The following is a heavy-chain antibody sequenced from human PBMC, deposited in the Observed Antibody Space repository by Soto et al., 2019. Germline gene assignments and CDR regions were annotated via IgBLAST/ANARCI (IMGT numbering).Heavy chain of an antibody. Sequence: GASVKVSCKASGYTFTSYYMRWVRQAPGQGLEWMGIINPSGGSTSYAQKFQGRVTMTRDTSTSTVYMELSSLRSEDTAVYYCAREKDSGYDQRYFDYWGQGTLVTSPQ. J-gene: IGHJ4*02. V-gene: IGHV1-46*01. CDR3: AREKDSGYDQRYFDY. CDR2: INPSGGST. D-gene: IGHD5-12*01. CDR1: GYTFTSYY.